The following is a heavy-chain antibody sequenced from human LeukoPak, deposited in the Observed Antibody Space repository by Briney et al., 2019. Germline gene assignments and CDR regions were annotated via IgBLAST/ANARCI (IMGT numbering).Heavy chain of an antibody. CDR1: GFSFGSFG. CDR3: ARTRQQWQVLDY. J-gene: IGHJ4*02. D-gene: IGHD6-19*01. V-gene: IGHV3-30*03. Sequence: GGSLRLSCAASGFSFGSFGIHWVRQAPGKGLEWVAVISHEGSFQSYAESVKGRFTISRDNSKNMVFLQMNSLTSEDTAVYYCARTRQQWQVLDYWGQGTLVTVSS. CDR2: ISHEGSFQ.